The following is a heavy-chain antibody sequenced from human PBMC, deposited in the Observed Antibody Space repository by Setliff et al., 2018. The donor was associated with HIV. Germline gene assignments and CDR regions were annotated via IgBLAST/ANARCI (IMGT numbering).Heavy chain of an antibody. CDR2: IYHSGST. D-gene: IGHD2-21*01. CDR1: GYSISSGYY. J-gene: IGHJ4*02. CDR3: ATYAGNGGGKGY. Sequence: SETLSLTCAVSGYSISSGYYWGWIRQPPGKGLEWIGSIYHSGSTYYNPSHKSRVTISVHTSKNQFSLTLSSVTAADTAMYYCATYAGNGGGKGYWGQGTLVTVSS. V-gene: IGHV4-38-2*01.